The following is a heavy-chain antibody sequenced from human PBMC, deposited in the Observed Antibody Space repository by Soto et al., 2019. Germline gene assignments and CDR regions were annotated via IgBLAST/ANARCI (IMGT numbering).Heavy chain of an antibody. CDR1: GFTFSSYW. V-gene: IGHV3-74*01. CDR2: INSDGSST. D-gene: IGHD1-26*01. Sequence: GSLRLSCAASGFTFSSYWMFWVRQAPGKGLVWVSRINSDGSSTTYADSVKGRFTISRDNAKNTLYLQMNSLRADDTAVYYCARASWELPLDYWGQGTLVTVSS. J-gene: IGHJ4*02. CDR3: ARASWELPLDY.